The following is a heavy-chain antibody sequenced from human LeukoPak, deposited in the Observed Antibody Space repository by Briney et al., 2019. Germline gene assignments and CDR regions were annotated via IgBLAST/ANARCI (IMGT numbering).Heavy chain of an antibody. CDR2: IKSKTDGGTT. J-gene: IGHJ4*02. CDR3: ARDSDGSYYTEGYFDY. D-gene: IGHD1-26*01. CDR1: GFTFSNAW. Sequence: GGSLRLSCAASGFTFSNAWMNWVRQAPGKGLEWVGRIKSKTDGGTTDYAAPVKGRFTISRDDSKNTLYLQMNSLRAEDTAVYYCARDSDGSYYTEGYFDYWGQGTLVTVSS. V-gene: IGHV3-15*07.